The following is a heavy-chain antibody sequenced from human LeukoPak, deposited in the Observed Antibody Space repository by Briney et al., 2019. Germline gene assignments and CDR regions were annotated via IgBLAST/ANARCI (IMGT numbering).Heavy chain of an antibody. J-gene: IGHJ3*02. CDR3: ARGRPFDI. V-gene: IGHV3-53*01. CDR1: EFAVSNSY. Sequence: GGSLRLSCAASEFAVSNSYMSWVRQAPGKGLEWISVLYSGGTTYYADSVKGRFTISRDTSKNTLYLHMNSLRVEDTAVYYCARGRPFDIWGQGTMVTVSS. CDR2: LYSGGTT.